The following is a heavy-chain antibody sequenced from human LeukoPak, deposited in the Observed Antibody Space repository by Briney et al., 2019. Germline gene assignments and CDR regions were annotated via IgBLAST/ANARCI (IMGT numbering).Heavy chain of an antibody. J-gene: IGHJ3*02. V-gene: IGHV3-7*01. D-gene: IGHD6-6*01. CDR3: ARENLIVPHAFDI. Sequence: DSVKGRFTISRDNAKNSLYLQMNSLRAEDTAVYHCARENLIVPHAFDIWGQGTMVTVSS.